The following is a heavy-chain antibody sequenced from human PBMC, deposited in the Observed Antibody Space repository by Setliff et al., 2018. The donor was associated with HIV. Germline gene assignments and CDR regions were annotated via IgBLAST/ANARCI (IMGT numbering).Heavy chain of an antibody. J-gene: IGHJ4*02. Sequence: PSETLSLTCTVSGGTFSLSSYYWSWIRQPAGKGLEWIGHIYTSGSTNYNPSLKSRVTISVDTSKNQFSLKLSSVTAADTAVYYCARDVGSHYDSREYYFDYWGQGTLVTVSS. CDR3: ARDVGSHYDSREYYFDY. CDR2: IYTSGST. CDR1: GGTFSLSSYY. D-gene: IGHD3-22*01. V-gene: IGHV4-61*10.